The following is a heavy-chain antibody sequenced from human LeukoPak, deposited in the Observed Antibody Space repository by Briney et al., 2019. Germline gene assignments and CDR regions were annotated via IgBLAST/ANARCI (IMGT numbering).Heavy chain of an antibody. CDR3: ARDRGIAEADSFDH. D-gene: IGHD6-13*01. CDR1: GYTYTTDG. J-gene: IGHJ5*02. Sequence: ASVKVSCKASGYTYTTDGISWVRQAPGQGLEWMGWIDTYSGKTNYAQKFQGRVTMTSDTSTSTAYMELRSLRSDDTAVYYCARDRGIAEADSFDHWGQGTLVTVSS. CDR2: IDTYSGKT. V-gene: IGHV1-18*01.